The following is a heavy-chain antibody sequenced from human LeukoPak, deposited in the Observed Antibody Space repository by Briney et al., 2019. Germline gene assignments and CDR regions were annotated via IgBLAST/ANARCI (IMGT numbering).Heavy chain of an antibody. D-gene: IGHD3-22*01. J-gene: IGHJ5*02. Sequence: SSETLSLTCTVSGGSISSYYWSWIRQPAGKGLEWIGRTYTSGSTNYNPSLKSRVTMSVDTSKNQFSLKLSSVTAADTAVYYCARGGGHYYDSSGYLPDWFDPWGQGTLVTVSS. CDR1: GGSISSYY. CDR2: TYTSGST. V-gene: IGHV4-4*07. CDR3: ARGGGHYYDSSGYLPDWFDP.